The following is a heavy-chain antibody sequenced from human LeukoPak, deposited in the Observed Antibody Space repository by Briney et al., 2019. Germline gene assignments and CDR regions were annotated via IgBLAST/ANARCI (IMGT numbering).Heavy chain of an antibody. J-gene: IGHJ4*02. D-gene: IGHD6-19*01. CDR1: GYTFTGYY. Sequence: ASVKVSCKASGYTFTGYYMHWVRQAPGQGLEWMGWINPNSGGTNYAQKLQGRVTMTRDTSISTAYMELSRLRSDDTAVYYCARIGAVAGHFDYWGQGTLVTVSS. CDR3: ARIGAVAGHFDY. V-gene: IGHV1-2*02. CDR2: INPNSGGT.